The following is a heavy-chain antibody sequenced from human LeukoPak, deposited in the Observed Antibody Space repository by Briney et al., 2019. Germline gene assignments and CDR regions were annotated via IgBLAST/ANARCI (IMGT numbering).Heavy chain of an antibody. Sequence: ASVKVSCKASGYTFTGYYMHWVRQAPGQGLEWMGWINPNSGGTNYAQKFQGRVTMTRDTSISTAYMELSRLRSDDTAVYYCARDLNSVVVGGTDAFDIWGXGXMVTVSS. V-gene: IGHV1-2*02. CDR2: INPNSGGT. D-gene: IGHD2-15*01. J-gene: IGHJ3*02. CDR3: ARDLNSVVVGGTDAFDI. CDR1: GYTFTGYY.